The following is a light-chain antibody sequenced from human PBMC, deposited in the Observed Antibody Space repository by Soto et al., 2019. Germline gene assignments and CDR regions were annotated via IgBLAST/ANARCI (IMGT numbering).Light chain of an antibody. CDR2: DVS. CDR3: SSYTTDNARV. Sequence: QSALTQPASVSGSPGQSITISCTGTSSDIGGYNSVSWYQQHPGKAPQLIIYDVSYRPSGISSRFSGSKSGNTASLTISGLQAADEADYYCSSYTTDNARVFGGGTKLTVL. CDR1: SSDIGGYNS. J-gene: IGLJ2*01. V-gene: IGLV2-14*01.